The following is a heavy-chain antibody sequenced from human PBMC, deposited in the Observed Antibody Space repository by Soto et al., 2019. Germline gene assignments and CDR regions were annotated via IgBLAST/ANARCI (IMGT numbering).Heavy chain of an antibody. CDR1: GFTFSSYG. CDR3: ASAGGDDYGDLEWEY. J-gene: IGHJ4*02. D-gene: IGHD4-17*01. V-gene: IGHV3-33*01. CDR2: IWYDGSNK. Sequence: QVQLVESGGGVVQPGRSLRLSCAASGFTFSSYGMHWVRQAPGKGLEWVAVIWYDGSNKYYADSVKGRFTISRDNSKNPLYLQMNRLRAEATAVYYCASAGGDDYGDLEWEYWGQGTLVTVSS.